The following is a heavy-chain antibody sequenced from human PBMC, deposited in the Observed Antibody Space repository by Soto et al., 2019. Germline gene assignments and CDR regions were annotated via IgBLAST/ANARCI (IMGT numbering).Heavy chain of an antibody. CDR2: ISGSGGST. D-gene: IGHD6-13*01. J-gene: IGHJ4*02. V-gene: IGHV3-23*01. Sequence: EVQLLESGGGLVQPGGSLRLSCAASGFTFSSYAMSWVRQAPGKGLEWVSAISGSGGSTYYADSVKGRFTISRDNSKNTLYLQLKSLRAEDTAVYYCARRTYSSSWYRFDYWGQGTLVTVSS. CDR1: GFTFSSYA. CDR3: ARRTYSSSWYRFDY.